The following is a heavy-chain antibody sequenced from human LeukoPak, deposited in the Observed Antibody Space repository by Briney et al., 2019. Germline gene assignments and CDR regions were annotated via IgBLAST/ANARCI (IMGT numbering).Heavy chain of an antibody. D-gene: IGHD6-13*01. J-gene: IGHJ4*02. CDR2: ISVYDGRT. CDR1: GYTFTSYD. CDR3: ARDPITATGRRYFDY. Sequence: ASVKVSCKAAGYTFTSYDISWVRPAPGQGLEWMGWISVYDGRTNYAQKLQGRVTMTTDTSTSTAYMELRSLRSDDTAVYYCARDPITATGRRYFDYWGQGTLVTVSS. V-gene: IGHV1-18*01.